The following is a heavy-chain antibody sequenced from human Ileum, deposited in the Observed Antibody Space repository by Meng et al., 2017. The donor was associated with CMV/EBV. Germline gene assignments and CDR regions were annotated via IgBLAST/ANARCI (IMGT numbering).Heavy chain of an antibody. CDR1: GGSVSSGSYY. CDR2: IYYSGST. J-gene: IGHJ3*02. D-gene: IGHD2-2*01. Sequence: SETLSLTCTVFGGSVSSGSYYWSWIRQPPGKGLEWIGYIYYSGSTNYNPSLKSRVTISVDTSKNQFSLKLSSVTAADTAVYYCARRSGRDIVVVPAAKGAFDIWGQGTMVTVSS. V-gene: IGHV4-61*01. CDR3: ARRSGRDIVVVPAAKGAFDI.